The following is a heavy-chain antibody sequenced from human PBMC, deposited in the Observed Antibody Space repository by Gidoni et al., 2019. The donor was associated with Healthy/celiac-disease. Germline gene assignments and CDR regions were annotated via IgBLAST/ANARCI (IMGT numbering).Heavy chain of an antibody. Sequence: EVQLLESGGGLVQPGGSLRLSCAASGFTFSSYAMSWVRQAPGKGLGWVSAISGSGGSTYYADSVSGRFTSSRDNSKNTLYLQMNSLRAEDTAVYYCAIFPARLVLDYWGQGPLVTVSS. J-gene: IGHJ4*02. CDR2: ISGSGGST. CDR3: AIFPARLVLDY. V-gene: IGHV3-23*01. D-gene: IGHD6-19*01. CDR1: GFTFSSYA.